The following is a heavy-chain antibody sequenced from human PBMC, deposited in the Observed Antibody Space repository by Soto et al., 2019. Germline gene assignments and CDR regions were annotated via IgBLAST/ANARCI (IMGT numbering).Heavy chain of an antibody. CDR3: ARRFDFLSCYSEYYYGMDV. J-gene: IGHJ6*02. D-gene: IGHD3-3*01. CDR1: GFTFSSYW. Sequence: EVQLVESGGGLVQPGGSLRLSCAASGFTFSSYWMSWVRQAPGKGLEWVANIKQDGSEKYYVDSVKGRFTISRDNAKNSLYLQMNSLRAEDTAVYYCARRFDFLSCYSEYYYGMDVWGQGTTVTVSS. V-gene: IGHV3-7*05. CDR2: IKQDGSEK.